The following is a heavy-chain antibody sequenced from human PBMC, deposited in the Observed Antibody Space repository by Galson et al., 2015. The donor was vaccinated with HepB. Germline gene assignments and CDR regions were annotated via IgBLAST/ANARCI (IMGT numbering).Heavy chain of an antibody. CDR3: AKDLGKSGYFDY. V-gene: IGHV3-30*18. Sequence: SLRLSCAASGFTFSNYGMHWVRQAPGKGLEWVAVISYDGSNKYYAGSVKGRFTISRDNSKNTLYLQMNTLRAEDTAVYYCAKDLGKSGYFDYWGRGTLVTVSS. J-gene: IGHJ4*02. D-gene: IGHD1-26*01. CDR1: GFTFSNYG. CDR2: ISYDGSNK.